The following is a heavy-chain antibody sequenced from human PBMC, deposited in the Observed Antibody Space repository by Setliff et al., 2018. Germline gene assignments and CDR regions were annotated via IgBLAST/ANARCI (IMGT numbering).Heavy chain of an antibody. D-gene: IGHD2-15*01. CDR3: ATSGFCSSGSCYSFDD. CDR2: ISPVGST. V-gene: IGHV4-34*01. Sequence: ETLSLTCGVYGGGGSFSNYYWSWIRQPPGKGLEWIGEISPVGSTNYNPSLRSRVTMSLDASKNRFSLNLTSVTAADTAVYFCATSGFCSSGSCYSFDDWGQGALVTVSS. CDR1: GGGGSFSNYY. J-gene: IGHJ4*02.